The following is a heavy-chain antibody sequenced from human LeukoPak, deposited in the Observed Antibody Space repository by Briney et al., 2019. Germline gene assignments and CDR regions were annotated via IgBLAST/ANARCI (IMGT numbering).Heavy chain of an antibody. V-gene: IGHV3-30-3*01. D-gene: IGHD5/OR15-5a*01. CDR1: GFTFSSYS. CDR3: ARESKGKSSSFDS. Sequence: PPGGSLRLSCAASGFTFSSYSMHWVRQAPGKGLEWVAVISYDGSNKYYADSVKGRFTISRDNSKNTLYLQMDSLRAEDTAVYYCARESKGKSSSFDSWGQGTRVTVSS. J-gene: IGHJ4*02. CDR2: ISYDGSNK.